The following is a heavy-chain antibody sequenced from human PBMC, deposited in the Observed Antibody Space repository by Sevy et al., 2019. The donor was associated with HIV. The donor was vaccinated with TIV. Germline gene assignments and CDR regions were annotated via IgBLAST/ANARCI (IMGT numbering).Heavy chain of an antibody. Sequence: GGSLRLSCAASGFTFSYYRMSWVRQAPGKGLEWVANINGDGSEIYYVDSVKGRFTISRDNAKNSLFLEMNSLRAEDTAVYYCARDPGGRDWFDPWGQGTLVTVSS. D-gene: IGHD2-15*01. V-gene: IGHV3-7*03. J-gene: IGHJ5*02. CDR3: ARDPGGRDWFDP. CDR2: INGDGSEI. CDR1: GFTFSYYR.